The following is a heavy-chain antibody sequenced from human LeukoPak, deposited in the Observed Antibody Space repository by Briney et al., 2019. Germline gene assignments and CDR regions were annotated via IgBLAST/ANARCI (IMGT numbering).Heavy chain of an antibody. D-gene: IGHD2-2*01. Sequence: SETLSLTRTVSGGSISGSYWSWVRQPPGKGLEWIGFIHYSGSTKYNPSLNSRVTISVDTSKNQFSLKLSSVTAADTAVYYCARRLGGTSTGFDYWGQGTLVTVSS. V-gene: IGHV4-59*08. CDR3: ARRLGGTSTGFDY. CDR1: GGSISGSY. CDR2: IHYSGST. J-gene: IGHJ4*02.